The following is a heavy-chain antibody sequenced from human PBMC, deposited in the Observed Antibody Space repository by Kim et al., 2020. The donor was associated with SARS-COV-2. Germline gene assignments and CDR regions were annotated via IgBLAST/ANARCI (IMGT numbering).Heavy chain of an antibody. CDR3: ARLGGEPDY. V-gene: IGHV4-39*07. CDR2: GST. D-gene: IGHD2-21*01. J-gene: IGHJ4*02. Sequence: GSTYYNPSLKSRVTISVDTSKNQFSLKLSSVTAADTAVYYCARLGGEPDYWGQGTLVTVSS.